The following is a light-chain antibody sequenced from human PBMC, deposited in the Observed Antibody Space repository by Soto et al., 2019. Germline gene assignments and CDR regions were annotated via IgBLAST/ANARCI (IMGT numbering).Light chain of an antibody. Sequence: QSLLTQPPSMSAAPGQNVTISCSGPSHTIGDNHVSWYQHLPGTAPKLLILDSDKRPSGIPDRFSGSKSGASATLGIAGLQAEDEATYYCAAGGTAGDDGLSSPFYVFGTGTKVTVL. CDR1: SHTIGDNH. V-gene: IGLV1-51*01. CDR2: DSD. J-gene: IGLJ1*01. CDR3: AAGGTAGDDGLSSPFYV.